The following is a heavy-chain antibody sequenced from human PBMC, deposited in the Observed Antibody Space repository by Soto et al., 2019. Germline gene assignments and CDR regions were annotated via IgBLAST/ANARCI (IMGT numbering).Heavy chain of an antibody. CDR1: GFTFSSYA. Sequence: GGSLRLSCAASGFTFSSYAMSWVRQAPGKGLEWVSAISGSGGSTYYADSVKGRFTISRDNSKNTLYLQMNSLRAEDTAVYYCAKDIVRASYCSGGSCYSYYYYGMDVWGQGTTVTVSS. V-gene: IGHV3-23*01. D-gene: IGHD2-15*01. CDR3: AKDIVRASYCSGGSCYSYYYYGMDV. J-gene: IGHJ6*02. CDR2: ISGSGGST.